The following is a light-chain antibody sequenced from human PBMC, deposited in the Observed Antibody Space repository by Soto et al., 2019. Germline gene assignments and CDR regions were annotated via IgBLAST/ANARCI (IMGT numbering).Light chain of an antibody. J-gene: IGKJ1*01. CDR3: QQYKNWPWT. V-gene: IGKV3-15*01. Sequence: EIVMTQSPDTLSVSPGERATLSCMASQSVSSNLAWYQQKPGQAPSLLIYGASTRATGIPGRFIGSESGTEFTLTISSLQSEDFALYYCQQYKNWPWTFGQGTKVEIK. CDR2: GAS. CDR1: QSVSSN.